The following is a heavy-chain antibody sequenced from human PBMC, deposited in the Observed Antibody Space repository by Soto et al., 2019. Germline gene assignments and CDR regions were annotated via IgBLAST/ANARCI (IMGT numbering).Heavy chain of an antibody. J-gene: IGHJ4*02. CDR3: AREEFEAGRGHFGC. D-gene: IGHD6-13*01. CDR2: RSYGGTKK. V-gene: IGHV3-30-3*01. CDR1: GFTFSTSA. Sequence: QVQVVESGGGVVQPGGSLRLSCAASGFTFSTSAMHWVRQAPGKGLEWMAMRSYGGTKKYYADSVKGRFTISRDISESTLYLQMNSLRTEDTAVYYCAREEFEAGRGHFGCWGQGTLVSVSS.